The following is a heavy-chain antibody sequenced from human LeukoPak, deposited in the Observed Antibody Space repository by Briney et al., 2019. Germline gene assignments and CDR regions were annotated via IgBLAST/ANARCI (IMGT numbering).Heavy chain of an antibody. Sequence: GGTLRLSCAASGFIFSSHGMNWVRQAPGKGLEWVSGISPSGDITYYADSVKGRFTISRDNAKNSLYLQMNSLRAEDTAVYYCARVGYSGSYHFDYWGQGTLVTVSS. CDR2: ISPSGDIT. D-gene: IGHD1-26*01. CDR3: ARVGYSGSYHFDY. V-gene: IGHV3-23*01. CDR1: GFIFSSHG. J-gene: IGHJ4*02.